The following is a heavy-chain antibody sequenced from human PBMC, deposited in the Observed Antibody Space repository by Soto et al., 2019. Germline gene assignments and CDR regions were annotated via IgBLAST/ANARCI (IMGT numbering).Heavy chain of an antibody. CDR2: MNPNSGNT. CDR3: ARGYCTNGVCQRRGRHWFDP. D-gene: IGHD2-8*01. CDR1: GYTFTSYD. J-gene: IGHJ5*02. Sequence: ASVKVSCKASGYTFTSYDINWVRQATGQGLEWMGWMNPNSGNTGYAQKFQGRVTMTRNTSISTAYMELSSLRSEDTAVYYCARGYCTNGVCQRRGRHWFDPWGQGTLVTVSS. V-gene: IGHV1-8*01.